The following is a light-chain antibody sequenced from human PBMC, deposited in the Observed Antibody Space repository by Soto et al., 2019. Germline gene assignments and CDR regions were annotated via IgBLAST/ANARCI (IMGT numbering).Light chain of an antibody. CDR2: GAS. CDR3: QQYKNWHRT. V-gene: IGKV3-15*01. CDR1: QSVSSN. J-gene: IGKJ1*01. Sequence: EIVMTQSPATLSMSPGERASLSCRASQSVSSNLAWYQQKPGQAPRLLIYGASTRATGIPARFSGSGSGTEFTLTISSLQSEDFAVYSCQQYKNWHRTFGQGTKVEIK.